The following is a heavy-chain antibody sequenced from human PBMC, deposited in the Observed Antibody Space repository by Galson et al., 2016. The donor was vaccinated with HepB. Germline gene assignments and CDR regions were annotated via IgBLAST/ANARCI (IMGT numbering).Heavy chain of an antibody. J-gene: IGHJ4*02. CDR2: IKTDGSEK. Sequence: SLRLSCAASGFKFNKYWMSWVRQAPGKGLEWVAHIKTDGSEKYYVDSVRGRFTISRDSAKNSPYLQMNSLRAEDTAVYYCARAFLDIVAAVIDYWGQGTLVTVSS. V-gene: IGHV3-7*03. CDR3: ARAFLDIVAAVIDY. D-gene: IGHD6-13*01. CDR1: GFKFNKYW.